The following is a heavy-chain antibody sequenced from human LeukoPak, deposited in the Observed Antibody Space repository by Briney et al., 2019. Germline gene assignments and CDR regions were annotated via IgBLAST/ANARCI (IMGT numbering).Heavy chain of an antibody. J-gene: IGHJ3*02. CDR2: IDTRSGIT. CDR1: GFTFTIFG. V-gene: IGHV3-48*01. CDR3: ARTYDFGRGPPGDAFDN. Sequence: GGSLRLSCAASGFTFTIFGLNWVRQAPGKGPEWVSYIDTRSGITYYADSVQGRFTLSRDNARESVFLQMDSLRVDDTAVYYCARTYDFGRGPPGDAFDNWGPGTWVIVSS. D-gene: IGHD3-3*01.